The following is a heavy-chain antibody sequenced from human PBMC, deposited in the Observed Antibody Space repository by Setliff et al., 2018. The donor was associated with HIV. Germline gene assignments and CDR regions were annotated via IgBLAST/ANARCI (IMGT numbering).Heavy chain of an antibody. CDR2: IWYDGNKK. D-gene: IGHD3-22*01. Sequence: GGSLRLSCAASGFTFSSYGMHWVRQPPGKGLEWVAVIWYDGNKKDYGDSVKGRFTISRDNSKDTLYLQMSSLRADDTAIYYCARDRIDYYDSRDAFDIWGQGTMVTVSS. J-gene: IGHJ3*02. CDR1: GFTFSSYG. V-gene: IGHV3-33*01. CDR3: ARDRIDYYDSRDAFDI.